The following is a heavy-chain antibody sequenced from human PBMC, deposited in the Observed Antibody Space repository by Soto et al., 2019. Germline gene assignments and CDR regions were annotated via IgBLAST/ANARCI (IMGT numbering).Heavy chain of an antibody. CDR3: AKEYSDFLTAYYGPLNIYYYYSGMDV. D-gene: IGHD3-9*01. CDR2: ITGSGVGE. CDR1: GFTFSTFA. J-gene: IGHJ6*02. V-gene: IGHV3-23*01. Sequence: GSLRLSCAASGFTFSTFAMSWVRQAPGKGLEWVSTITGSGVGEYYADSVKGRFTISRDNSENTLYLQMNSLRAEDTAVYYCAKEYSDFLTAYYGPLNIYYYYSGMDVCGQGTTVTVSS.